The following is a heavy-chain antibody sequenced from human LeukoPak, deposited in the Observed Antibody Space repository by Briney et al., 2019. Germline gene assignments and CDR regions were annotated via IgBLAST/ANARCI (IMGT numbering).Heavy chain of an antibody. CDR1: GGSISTSNYY. D-gene: IGHD1-26*01. CDR3: ARLGLVGATGLDY. V-gene: IGHV4-39*07. J-gene: IGHJ4*02. Sequence: PSETLSLTCTVSGGSISTSNYYWGWIRQPPGKGLEWIGNIFYSGSTYYSPSLRSRVTISLDTSRNQFSLKLNSVTAADTAVYYCARLGLVGATGLDYWGQGTLVAVSS. CDR2: IFYSGST.